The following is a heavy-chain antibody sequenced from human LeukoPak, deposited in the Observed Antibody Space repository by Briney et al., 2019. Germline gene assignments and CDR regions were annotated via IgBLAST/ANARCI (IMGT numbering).Heavy chain of an antibody. CDR1: GGSISSSRYY. CDR2: IHYSGST. CDR3: ARGPTTVVTPWFWSGFDY. D-gene: IGHD4-23*01. V-gene: IGHV4-39*07. J-gene: IGHJ4*02. Sequence: PSETLSLTCTVSGGSISSSRYYWGWIRQPPGKGLEWIGSIHYSGSTYYNPSLKSRVTVSVDTSKNQFSLKLSSVTAADTAVYYCARGPTTVVTPWFWSGFDYWGQGTLVTVSS.